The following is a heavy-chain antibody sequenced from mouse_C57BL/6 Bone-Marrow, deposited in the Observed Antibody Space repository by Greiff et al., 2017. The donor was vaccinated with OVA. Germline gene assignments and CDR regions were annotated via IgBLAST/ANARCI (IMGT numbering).Heavy chain of an antibody. CDR1: GYTFTSYW. CDR2: IYPGSGST. Sequence: QVQLQQPGAEFVKPGASVKMSCKASGYTFTSYWITWVKQRPGQGLEWIGDIYPGSGSTNYNEKFKSKATLTVDTSSSTAYMQLSSLTSEDSAVYYCARDSYYYGSSYVGWYFDVWGTGTTVTVSS. CDR3: ARDSYYYGSSYVGWYFDV. J-gene: IGHJ1*03. V-gene: IGHV1-55*01. D-gene: IGHD1-1*01.